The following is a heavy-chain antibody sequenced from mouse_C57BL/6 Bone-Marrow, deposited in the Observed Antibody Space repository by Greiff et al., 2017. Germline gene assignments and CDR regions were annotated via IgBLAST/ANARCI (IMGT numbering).Heavy chain of an antibody. Sequence: DVQLVESGGGLVQPGGSLKLSCAASGFTFSDYYMYWVRQTPEKRLEWVAYISNGGGSTYYPDTVQGRFTISRDNAKNTLYLQMSRLKSEDTAMYYCARQLWDAMDYWGQGTSVTVSS. D-gene: IGHD4-1*01. CDR1: GFTFSDYY. CDR3: ARQLWDAMDY. J-gene: IGHJ4*01. CDR2: ISNGGGST. V-gene: IGHV5-12*01.